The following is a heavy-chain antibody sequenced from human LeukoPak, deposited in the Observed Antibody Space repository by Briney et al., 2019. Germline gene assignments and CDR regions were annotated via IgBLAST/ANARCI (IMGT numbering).Heavy chain of an antibody. D-gene: IGHD5-24*01. CDR3: ARASSGWLQTYFDY. Sequence: SETLSLTCTVSGGSISSYYWSWIRQPPGKGLEWIGYIYYSGSTNYNPSLKSRVTISVDTSKNQFSLKLSSVTAADTAVYYCARASSGWLQTYFDYWGQGTLVTVFS. CDR2: IYYSGST. J-gene: IGHJ4*02. CDR1: GGSISSYY. V-gene: IGHV4-59*01.